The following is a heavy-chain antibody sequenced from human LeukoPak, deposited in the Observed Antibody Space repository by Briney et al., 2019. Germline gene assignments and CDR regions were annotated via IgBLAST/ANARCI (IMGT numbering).Heavy chain of an antibody. CDR3: ARVGDSSALDY. CDR2: INSDGSST. Sequence: GGSLRLSCAASGFTFSSYWMHWVRQAPGKGLVWVSRINSDGSSTSYADSVKGRFTISRDNAKNTLYLQINSLRAEDTAVYYCARVGDSSALDYWGQGTLVTVSS. CDR1: GFTFSSYW. D-gene: IGHD3-22*01. V-gene: IGHV3-74*01. J-gene: IGHJ4*02.